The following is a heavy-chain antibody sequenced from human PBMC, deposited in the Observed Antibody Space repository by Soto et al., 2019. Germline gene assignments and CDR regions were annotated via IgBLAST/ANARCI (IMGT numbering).Heavy chain of an antibody. V-gene: IGHV1-3*01. CDR3: ARDRCTNAVCYKTLDY. CDR1: GYTFTSYV. CDR2: INAGNGNT. J-gene: IGHJ4*02. D-gene: IGHD2-8*01. Sequence: QVQLVQSGAEVKKPGASVKVSCKASGYTFTSYVMHWVRQAPGQRPEWMGWINAGNGNTKYSQKFQGRGAITRDTSASTAYMELGSLRSEDTAVYYCARDRCTNAVCYKTLDYWGKGTLVTVSS.